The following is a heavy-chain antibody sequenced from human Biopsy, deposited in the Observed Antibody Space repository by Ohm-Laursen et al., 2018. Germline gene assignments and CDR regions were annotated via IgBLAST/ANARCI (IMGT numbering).Heavy chain of an antibody. V-gene: IGHV4-59*08. CDR3: AKHGSGWTGDDALHI. Sequence: SETLSLTWTVSGGSISGSSWSWIRQAPGRGLEWVGYISYSGSTSNNPSLKSRITISVDTSKNQIPLKVTSVTAADTAVYYCAKHGSGWTGDDALHIWGQGTMVTVSS. CDR2: ISYSGST. J-gene: IGHJ3*02. D-gene: IGHD6-19*01. CDR1: GGSISGSS.